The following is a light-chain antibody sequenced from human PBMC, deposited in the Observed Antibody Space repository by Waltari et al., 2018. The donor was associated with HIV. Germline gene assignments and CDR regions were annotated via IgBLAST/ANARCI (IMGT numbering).Light chain of an antibody. J-gene: IGKJ4*01. V-gene: IGKV3-20*01. CDR1: QRVPSDP. CDR2: GAS. Sequence: EIVLTQSPGTLSLSPGDRATLSCRASQRVPSDPFGEYQQKPGQPPRLLICGASRRTTGIPDRLSGSGSGTDFTLTISRLEPEDFAVFYCQQYGSSRPLTFGAGTKVEIK. CDR3: QQYGSSRPLT.